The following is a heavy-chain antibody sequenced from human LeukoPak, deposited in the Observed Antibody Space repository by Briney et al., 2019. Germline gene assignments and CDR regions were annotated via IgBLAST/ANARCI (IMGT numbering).Heavy chain of an antibody. CDR2: ISSSSSYI. CDR3: ARGYYDFWSGYYTYYFDY. CDR1: GFTFSSYS. V-gene: IGHV3-21*01. D-gene: IGHD3-3*01. J-gene: IGHJ4*02. Sequence: PGGSLRLSCAASGFTFSSYSMNWVRQAPGKGLEWVSSISSSSSYIYYADSVKGRFTISRDNAKNSLYPQMNSLRAEDTAVYYCARGYYDFWSGYYTYYFDYWGQGTLVTVSS.